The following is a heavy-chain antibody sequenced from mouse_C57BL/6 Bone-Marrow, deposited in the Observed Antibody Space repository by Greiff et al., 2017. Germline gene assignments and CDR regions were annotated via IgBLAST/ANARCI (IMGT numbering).Heavy chain of an antibody. CDR1: GFKITDYD. CDR3: TRCYDYGGSWFAY. D-gene: IGHD2-4*01. CDR2: IAPETGGT. V-gene: IGHV1-15*01. Sequence: QVQLQQSGAELVRPGASVTLSCTASGFKITDYDMHWVKQTPVHGLEWIGAIAPETGGTEYNQKFQGKAILTADTSSSSAYMELRCLTSEDSAVYYCTRCYDYGGSWFAYWGQGTLVTVSA. J-gene: IGHJ3*01.